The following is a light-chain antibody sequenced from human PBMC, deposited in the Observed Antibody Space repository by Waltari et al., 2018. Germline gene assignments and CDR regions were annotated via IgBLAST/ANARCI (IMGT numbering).Light chain of an antibody. CDR1: SSNIGSNP. V-gene: IGLV1-44*01. CDR3: ATWDDSLNAAV. CDR2: SNN. Sequence: QSVLTQPPSASGTPGLRVSISCSGSSSNIGSNPLNWYQQLPGTAPKLLIYSNNQRPSGFPDRFSVSKSGTSASLAISGLQSEDEADYYCATWDDSLNAAVFGGGTQLSVL. J-gene: IGLJ7*01.